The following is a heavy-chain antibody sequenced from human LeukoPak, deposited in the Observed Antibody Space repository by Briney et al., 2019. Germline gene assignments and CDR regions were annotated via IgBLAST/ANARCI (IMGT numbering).Heavy chain of an antibody. Sequence: GGSLRLSCAVSGFNFGSYWMSWVRQAPGKGPEWVANINQDGGDTYYVASVKGRFTISRDNAKKSLNLQLSSLRAEDTAVYYCARISRSRRSLDYWGQGTLVTVS. CDR1: GFNFGSYW. CDR3: ARISRSRRSLDY. CDR2: INQDGGDT. J-gene: IGHJ4*02. D-gene: IGHD1-26*01. V-gene: IGHV3-7*01.